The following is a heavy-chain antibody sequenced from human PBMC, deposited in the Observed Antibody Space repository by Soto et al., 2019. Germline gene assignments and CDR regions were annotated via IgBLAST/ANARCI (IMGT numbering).Heavy chain of an antibody. D-gene: IGHD1-26*01. Sequence: PSETLSLTFTVSGGSISSHFWSWIRQAPGEGLEWIGYIFYSGTTIYSPSLKSRVTMSLGTAKNQFSLNLTSVTAADTAVYYCARGRGGTYDAFDIWGQGTMVTVSS. CDR1: GGSISSHF. V-gene: IGHV4-59*11. J-gene: IGHJ3*02. CDR2: IFYSGTT. CDR3: ARGRGGTYDAFDI.